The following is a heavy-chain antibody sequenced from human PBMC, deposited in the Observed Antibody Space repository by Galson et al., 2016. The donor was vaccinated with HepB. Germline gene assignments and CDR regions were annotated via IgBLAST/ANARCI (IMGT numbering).Heavy chain of an antibody. V-gene: IGHV4-34*01. CDR2: INHSGST. J-gene: IGHJ5*02. CDR1: GGSFSGYY. CDR3: ARGEVVRGVCNP. Sequence: ETLSLTCAVYGGSFSGYYWSWIRQPPGKGLEWIGEINHSGSTNYSPSLKSRVTISVDTSNNQFSLKLSSVTAADTAVYYCARGEVVRGVCNPWGQGTLVTVSS. D-gene: IGHD3-10*01.